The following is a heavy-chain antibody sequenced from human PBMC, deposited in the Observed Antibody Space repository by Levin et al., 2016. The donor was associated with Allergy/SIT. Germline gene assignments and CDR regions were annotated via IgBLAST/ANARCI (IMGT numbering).Heavy chain of an antibody. Sequence: SETLSLTCAVYGGSFSGYYWSWIRQPPGKGLEWIGEINHSGSTNYNPSLKSRVTISVDTSKNQFSLKLSSVTAADTAVYYCARAHRFFDYVSLPFDYWGQGTLVTVSS. V-gene: IGHV4-34*01. D-gene: IGHD3-16*01. CDR2: INHSGST. CDR3: ARAHRFFDYVSLPFDY. J-gene: IGHJ4*02. CDR1: GGSFSGYY.